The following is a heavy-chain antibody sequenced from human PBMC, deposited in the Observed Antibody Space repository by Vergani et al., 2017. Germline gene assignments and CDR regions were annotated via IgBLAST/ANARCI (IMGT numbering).Heavy chain of an antibody. D-gene: IGHD3-22*01. J-gene: IGHJ4*02. V-gene: IGHV4-31*03. CDR2: IYSTGST. CDR1: GDSISSGVYY. CDR3: ARMGGYDEGDAFRIGYFDS. Sequence: QVKLQESGPGLVKPSQTLSLTCSVSGDSISSGVYYWNWIRQHPGKGLEWIGYIYSTGSTHHNPSLRRRINMSVDTSKNQFCLKLNSVTAADTAMYYCARMGGYDEGDAFRIGYFDSWGPGILVTVSS.